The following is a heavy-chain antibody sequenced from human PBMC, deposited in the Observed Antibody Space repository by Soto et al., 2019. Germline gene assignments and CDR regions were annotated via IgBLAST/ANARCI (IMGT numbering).Heavy chain of an antibody. J-gene: IGHJ3*02. D-gene: IGHD2-2*01. CDR2: IIPILGIA. CDR3: ARDSRGVVVVPAVIGAFDI. Sequence: QVQLVQSGAEVMKPGSSVKVSCKASGGTFSSYTISWVRQAPGQGLEWMGRIIPILGIANYAQKFQGRVTITADKSTSTAYMELSSLRSEDTAVYYCARDSRGVVVVPAVIGAFDIWGQGTMVTVSS. V-gene: IGHV1-69*08. CDR1: GGTFSSYT.